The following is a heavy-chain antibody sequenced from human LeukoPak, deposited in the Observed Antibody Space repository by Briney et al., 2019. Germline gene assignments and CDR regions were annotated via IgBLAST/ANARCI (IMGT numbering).Heavy chain of an antibody. V-gene: IGHV3-20*04. CDR2: INWNGGST. Sequence: GGSLRLSCAASGFTFSYFSMNWVRQAPGKGLEWVSGINWNGGSTGYADSVKGRFTISRDNAKNSLYLQMNSLRAEDTALYYCARDRGVAAAGDWGQGTLVTVSS. J-gene: IGHJ4*02. CDR3: ARDRGVAAAGD. CDR1: GFTFSYFS. D-gene: IGHD6-13*01.